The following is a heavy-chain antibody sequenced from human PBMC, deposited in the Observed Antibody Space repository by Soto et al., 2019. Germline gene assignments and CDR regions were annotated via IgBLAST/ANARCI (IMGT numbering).Heavy chain of an antibody. CDR1: GYTLTELS. CDR3: AIGYCSGGSCYSGAFDI. V-gene: IGHV1-24*01. D-gene: IGHD2-15*01. J-gene: IGHJ3*02. CDR2: FDPEDGGT. Sequence: ASVKVSCKVSGYTLTELSMHWVRQAPGKGLEWMGGFDPEDGGTIYAQKFQGRVTMTEDTSTDTAYMELSSLRSEDTAVYYCAIGYCSGGSCYSGAFDIWGQGTMVTVSS.